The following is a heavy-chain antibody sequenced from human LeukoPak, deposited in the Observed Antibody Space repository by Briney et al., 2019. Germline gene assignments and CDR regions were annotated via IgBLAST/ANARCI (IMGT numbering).Heavy chain of an antibody. J-gene: IGHJ4*02. CDR2: INPSGGST. V-gene: IGHV1-46*01. CDR3: ARGGAVAEDYFDY. Sequence: SVKVSCKASGYTSTSYYMHWVRQAPGQGPEWMGIINPSGGSTSYAQKFQGRVTMTRDTSTSTVYMELSSLRSEDTAVYYCARGGAVAEDYFDYWGQGTLVTVSS. CDR1: GYTSTSYY. D-gene: IGHD6-19*01.